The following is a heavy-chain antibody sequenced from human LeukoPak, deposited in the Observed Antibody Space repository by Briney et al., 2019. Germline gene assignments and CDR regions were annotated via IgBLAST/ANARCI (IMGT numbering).Heavy chain of an antibody. D-gene: IGHD3-10*01. V-gene: IGHV4-61*02. J-gene: IGHJ4*02. CDR3: ARGGYYGAFVY. CDR1: GGSVSSVGDY. CDR2: IYVSGST. Sequence: SETLSLTCTVSGGSVSSVGDYWNWIRQPAGRGLEWIGRIYVSGSTDYNPSLESRVSMSLDTSENQFSLKLSSVTAADTAVYYCARGGYYGAFVYWGQGTLVTVAS.